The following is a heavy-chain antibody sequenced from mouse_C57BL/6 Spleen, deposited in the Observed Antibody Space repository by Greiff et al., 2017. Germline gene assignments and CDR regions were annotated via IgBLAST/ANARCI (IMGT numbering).Heavy chain of an antibody. Sequence: QVQLQQPGAELVRPGSSVKLSCKASGYTFTSYWMHWVKQRPIQGLEWIGNIDPSDSDTHYNQKFKDKATLTVDKSSSTAYMQLSSLTSADSAVXYCSSSGLFDTTESPFAYWGQGTLVTVSA. CDR2: IDPSDSDT. CDR3: SSSGLFDTTESPFAY. CDR1: GYTFTSYW. D-gene: IGHD1-1*01. J-gene: IGHJ3*01. V-gene: IGHV1-52*01.